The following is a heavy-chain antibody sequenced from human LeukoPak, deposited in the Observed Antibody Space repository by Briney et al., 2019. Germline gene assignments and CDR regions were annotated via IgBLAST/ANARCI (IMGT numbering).Heavy chain of an antibody. Sequence: GGSLRLSCAASGFTFDDYAMHWVRQAPGKGLEWVSLISGDGGSTYYADSVKGRFTISRDNSKNSLYLQMNSPRTEDTALYYCAKDKELLQWLVRPYYFDYWGQGTLVTVSS. CDR2: ISGDGGST. CDR3: AKDKELLQWLVRPYYFDY. D-gene: IGHD6-19*01. V-gene: IGHV3-43*02. CDR1: GFTFDDYA. J-gene: IGHJ4*02.